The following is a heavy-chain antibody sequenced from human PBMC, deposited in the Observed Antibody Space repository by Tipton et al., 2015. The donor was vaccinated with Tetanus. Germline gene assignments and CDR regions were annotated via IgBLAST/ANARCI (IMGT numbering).Heavy chain of an antibody. CDR2: ISNTGST. CDR1: GDSVGSGGYD. J-gene: IGHJ4*02. CDR3: ARIVRMGDFSFFDS. Sequence: LRLSCTVSGDSVGSGGYDWGSIRQSPGKGLELIGYISNTGSTSYNPSLQSRVSMSVDTSKNQFSLRLSSVTAADTAVYYCARIVRMGDFSFFDSWGLGTLVTVSS. D-gene: IGHD3-16*01. V-gene: IGHV4-61*08.